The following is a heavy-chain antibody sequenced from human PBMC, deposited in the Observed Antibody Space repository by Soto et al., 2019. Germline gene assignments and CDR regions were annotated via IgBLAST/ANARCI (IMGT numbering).Heavy chain of an antibody. CDR3: APRITVFGLRFPPFAP. J-gene: IGHJ5*02. Sequence: PSEPLSLTCAVYGGSFSGYYWSWIRQPPEKGMEWIGELNHSGSTNYNPYVKRRVTTSVDTSKNQFSPRLSSVTAADTAINNCAPRITVFGLRFPPFAPWGQGTQVTAPS. CDR1: GGSFSGYY. CDR2: LNHSGST. V-gene: IGHV4-34*01. D-gene: IGHD3-3*01.